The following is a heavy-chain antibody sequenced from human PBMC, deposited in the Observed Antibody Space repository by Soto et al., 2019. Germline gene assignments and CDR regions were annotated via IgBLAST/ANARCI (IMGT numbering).Heavy chain of an antibody. Sequence: SETLSLTCAVSGGSISRGGYSWIWIRQPPGKGLEWIGYIYHSGSTYYNPSLKSRVTISVDRSKNQFSLKLSSVTAVDTAVYYCARFCGGDCNAFDIWGQGTMVTVSS. CDR1: GGSISRGGYS. J-gene: IGHJ3*02. D-gene: IGHD2-21*02. CDR2: IYHSGST. CDR3: ARFCGGDCNAFDI. V-gene: IGHV4-30-2*01.